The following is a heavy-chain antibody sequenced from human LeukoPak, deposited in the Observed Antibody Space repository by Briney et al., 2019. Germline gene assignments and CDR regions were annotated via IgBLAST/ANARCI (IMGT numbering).Heavy chain of an antibody. CDR3: ARAGIQLWLQVGDY. D-gene: IGHD5-18*01. CDR2: ISAYNGNT. CDR1: GYTFTSYG. J-gene: IGHJ4*02. V-gene: IGHV1-18*01. Sequence: ASVKVSCKASGYTFTSYGISWVRQAPGQGLEWMGWISAYNGNTNYAQKFQGRVTMTRDTSISTAYMELSRLRSDDTAVYYCARAGIQLWLQVGDYWGQGTLVTVSS.